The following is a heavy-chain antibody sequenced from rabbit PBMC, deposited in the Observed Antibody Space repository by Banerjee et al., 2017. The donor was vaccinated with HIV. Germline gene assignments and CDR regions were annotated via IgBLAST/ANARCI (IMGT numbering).Heavy chain of an antibody. V-gene: IGHV1S45*01. D-gene: IGHD8-1*01. Sequence: QQQLEEYGGDLVQPEGSLTLTCEASGFDFSSNAMYWVRQAPGKGLESIACIYISTAITYYASWVNGRFTISKTSSTTVTLQMTSLTAADTATYFCARDAADYTFNLWGPGTLVTVS. CDR3: ARDAADYTFNL. J-gene: IGHJ4*01. CDR2: IYISTAIT. CDR1: GFDFSSNA.